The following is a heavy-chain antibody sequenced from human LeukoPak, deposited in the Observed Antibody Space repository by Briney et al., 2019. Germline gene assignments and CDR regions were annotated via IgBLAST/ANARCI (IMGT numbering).Heavy chain of an antibody. D-gene: IGHD2-15*01. V-gene: IGHV4-31*03. CDR2: IYYSGST. Sequence: SETLSLTSTVSGGSISSGGYYWSWIRQHPGKGLEWIGYIYYSGSTYYNPSLKGRVTISVDTSKNQCSLELSSVTAADTGVYYCAGVQLAAPSWYFDLWGRGTLVTVSS. CDR1: GGSISSGGYY. J-gene: IGHJ2*01. CDR3: AGVQLAAPSWYFDL.